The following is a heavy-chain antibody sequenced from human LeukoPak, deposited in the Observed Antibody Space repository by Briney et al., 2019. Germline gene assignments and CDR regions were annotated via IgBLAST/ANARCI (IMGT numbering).Heavy chain of an antibody. CDR3: ARILTTFDS. J-gene: IGHJ4*02. Sequence: SETLSPTRTVSRGSISSSSYYWGWIRQPPGKRLEWIGSFYYIGGTYYNPSLEGRVSISADSSKNQFSLKLTSVTAADTALYYCARILTTFDSWGQGFLVTVSS. CDR1: RGSISSSSYY. V-gene: IGHV4-39*01. D-gene: IGHD4-11*01. CDR2: FYYIGGT.